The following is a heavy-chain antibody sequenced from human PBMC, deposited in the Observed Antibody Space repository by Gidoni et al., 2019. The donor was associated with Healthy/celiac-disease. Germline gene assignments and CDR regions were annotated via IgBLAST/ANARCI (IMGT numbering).Heavy chain of an antibody. V-gene: IGHV1-69*01. CDR1: GGTFSSYA. Sequence: QVQLVQSGAAVKKPGCSVKGSCTASGGTFSSYAISWVRQAPGQGLEWMGGIIPIFGTANYAQKFQGRVTITADESTSTAYMELSSLRSEDTAVYYCARTSPGAILYWFDPWGQGTLVTVSS. D-gene: IGHD3-3*01. J-gene: IGHJ5*02. CDR3: ARTSPGAILYWFDP. CDR2: IIPIFGTA.